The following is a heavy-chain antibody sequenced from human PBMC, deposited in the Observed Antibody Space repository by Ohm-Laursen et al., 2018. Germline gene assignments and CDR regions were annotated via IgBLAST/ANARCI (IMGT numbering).Heavy chain of an antibody. J-gene: IGHJ4*02. CDR1: GFTFTTYW. CDR2: IHPGHSDT. D-gene: IGHD3-16*01. Sequence: ESLRISCKGFGFTFTTYWIAWVRQMPGKGLEWVGMIHPGHSDTRYSPSFQGQVTISADTSINTAYPQWSSLEASDSAMYYCARRSYALTTIRGPDSWGQGTLVTVSS. V-gene: IGHV5-51*01. CDR3: ARRSYALTTIRGPDS.